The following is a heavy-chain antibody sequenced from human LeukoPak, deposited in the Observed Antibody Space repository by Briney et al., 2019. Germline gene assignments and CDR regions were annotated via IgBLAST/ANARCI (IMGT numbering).Heavy chain of an antibody. V-gene: IGHV1-18*01. Sequence: ASVKVSCKASGYTFTNYGISWMRQAPGQGLEWMGWISAYNGNTNYAQKLQGRVTMTTDTSTSTAYMELRSLRSDDTAVYYCARDESGYRGYDPTPFDYWGQGTLVTVSS. CDR3: ARDESGYRGYDPTPFDY. D-gene: IGHD5-12*01. CDR2: ISAYNGNT. J-gene: IGHJ4*02. CDR1: GYTFTNYG.